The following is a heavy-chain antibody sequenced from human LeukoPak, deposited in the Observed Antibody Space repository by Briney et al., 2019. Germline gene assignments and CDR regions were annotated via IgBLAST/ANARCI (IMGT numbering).Heavy chain of an antibody. V-gene: IGHV3-23*01. Sequence: GGSLRLSCAASGFTFSSYAMSWVRQAPGKGLEWVSSISGSGGSTYYADSVKGRFTISRDNSKNTLYLKMNSLRAEDTAVYYCAKAIYDSSGYYPPADAFDIWGQGTMVTVSS. CDR3: AKAIYDSSGYYPPADAFDI. CDR1: GFTFSSYA. CDR2: ISGSGGST. D-gene: IGHD3-22*01. J-gene: IGHJ3*02.